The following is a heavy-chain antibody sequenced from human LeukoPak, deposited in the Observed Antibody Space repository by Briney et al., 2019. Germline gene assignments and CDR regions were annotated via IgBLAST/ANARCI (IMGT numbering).Heavy chain of an antibody. Sequence: ASVKVSCKASGGTFSSYAISWVRQAPGQGLEWMGRIIPILGIANYAQKFQGRVTITADKSTSTAYMELSSLRSEDTAVYYCASSFWSGYSFVGYWGQGTLVTVSS. D-gene: IGHD3-3*01. CDR3: ASSFWSGYSFVGY. V-gene: IGHV1-69*04. CDR1: GGTFSSYA. J-gene: IGHJ4*02. CDR2: IIPILGIA.